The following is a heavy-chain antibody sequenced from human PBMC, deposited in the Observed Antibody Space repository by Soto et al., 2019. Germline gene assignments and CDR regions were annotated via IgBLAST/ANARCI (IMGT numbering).Heavy chain of an antibody. CDR2: INSDGSST. J-gene: IGHJ4*02. CDR1: GFTFSTYW. D-gene: IGHD6-13*01. CDR3: ARDLRNGYSSSCGY. Sequence: GGSLILSCVASGFTFSTYWMHWVRQAPGEGLVWVSRINSDGSSTNYADSVKGRFTISRDNAKNTLYLQMNSLRADDTAVYYCARDLRNGYSSSCGYWGQGTLVTVSS. V-gene: IGHV3-74*01.